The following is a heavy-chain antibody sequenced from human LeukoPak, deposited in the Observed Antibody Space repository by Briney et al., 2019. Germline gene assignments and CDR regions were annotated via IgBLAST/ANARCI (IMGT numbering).Heavy chain of an antibody. D-gene: IGHD6-6*01. J-gene: IGHJ6*03. CDR1: GFIFSNYY. CDR3: AKDRGVAARPSYGFYYYYMDV. CDR2: IWFDGSNQ. Sequence: ARSLRLSCVASGFIFSNYYMHWVRQAPGKGLEWVAVIWFDGSNQYYADSVKGRFTISRDNSKNTLYLQMNSLRAEDTAVYYCAKDRGVAARPSYGFYYYYMDVWGKGTTVTVSS. V-gene: IGHV3-33*06.